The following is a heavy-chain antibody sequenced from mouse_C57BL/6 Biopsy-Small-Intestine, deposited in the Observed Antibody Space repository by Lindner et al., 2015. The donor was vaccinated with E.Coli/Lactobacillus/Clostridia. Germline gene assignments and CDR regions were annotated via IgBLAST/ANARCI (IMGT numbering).Heavy chain of an antibody. J-gene: IGHJ4*01. CDR1: GYTFTNYD. CDR2: MSLSSERR. Sequence: SVKVSXFKASGYTFTNYDITWVRQATGQGLEWVGWMSLSSERRGYAEKFQGRVTMTRDTSISTAYMELSGLTSDDTAVYYCARGVFWSGFYSDHWGQGTQVTVSS. CDR3: ARGVFWSGFYSDH. D-gene: IGHD1-3*01. V-gene: IGHV1-55*01.